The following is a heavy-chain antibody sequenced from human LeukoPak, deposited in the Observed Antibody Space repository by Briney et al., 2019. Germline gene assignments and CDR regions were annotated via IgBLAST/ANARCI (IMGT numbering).Heavy chain of an antibody. V-gene: IGHV3-15*07. J-gene: IGHJ4*02. Sequence: GGPLRLSCSASGFTFIKAWMYWVRRAPEKGLEWVGRIKSKHDGGTTDYAAPVKGRFTISRDDSKNTLFLQMNSLKTEDTATYYCTTPKYSGYDFYFWGQGTLVTVSS. CDR3: TTPKYSGYDFYF. D-gene: IGHD5-12*01. CDR1: GFTFIKAW. CDR2: IKSKHDGGTT.